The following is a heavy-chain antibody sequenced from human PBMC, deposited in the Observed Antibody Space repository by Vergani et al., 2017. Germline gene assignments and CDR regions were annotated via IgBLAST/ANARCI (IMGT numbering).Heavy chain of an antibody. V-gene: IGHV3-11*01. Sequence: QVQLVESGGGLVKPGGSLRLSCSASGFTFSDYYMNWIRQAPGKGLEWVSYISSSGDTIYFADSVKGRFTISRDNAKKSLFLQMNSLRAEDTAVYYCTRDRLDDSYAYFDYWGQGTLVTVSP. CDR2: ISSSGDTI. CDR1: GFTFSDYY. CDR3: TRDRLDDSYAYFDY. J-gene: IGHJ4*02. D-gene: IGHD3-16*01.